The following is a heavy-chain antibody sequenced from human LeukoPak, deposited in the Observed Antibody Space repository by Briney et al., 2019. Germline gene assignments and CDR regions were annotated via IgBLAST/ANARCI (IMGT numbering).Heavy chain of an antibody. CDR2: ISYDGSNK. J-gene: IGHJ5*02. D-gene: IGHD6-19*01. V-gene: IGHV3-30*14. CDR3: ARTYSSGVSWFDP. Sequence: PGRSLRLSCAASGFTFSSYAMHWVRQAPGKGLEWVAVISYDGSNKYYADSVKGRFTISSDNSKNTLYLLMNSLRAEDTAVYYCARTYSSGVSWFDPWGQGTLVTVSS. CDR1: GFTFSSYA.